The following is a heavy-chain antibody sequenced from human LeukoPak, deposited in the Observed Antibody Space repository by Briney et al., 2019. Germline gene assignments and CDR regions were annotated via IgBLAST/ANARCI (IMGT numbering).Heavy chain of an antibody. CDR3: AKRSDSGSLTFDY. V-gene: IGHV3-30*18. CDR1: GFTFSSYG. J-gene: IGHJ4*02. D-gene: IGHD3-10*01. CDR2: ISYDGSHK. Sequence: GGSLRLSCAASGFTFSSYGMHWVRQAPGKGLEWVAVISYDGSHKYYGDSVKGRLTISRDNSKNTVYLQMSSLRTEDTAVYYCAKRSDSGSLTFDYWGQGTLVTVSS.